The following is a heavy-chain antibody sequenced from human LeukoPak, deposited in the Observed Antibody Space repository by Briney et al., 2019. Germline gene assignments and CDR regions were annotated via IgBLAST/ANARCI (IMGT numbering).Heavy chain of an antibody. Sequence: GGSLRLSCAASGFTFSNYWIHWVRQAPGKGLEWVANIKQDGSEKYYVDSVKGRFTISRDNGKSSLYLQMNSLRAEDTAVYYCGRAMEYWGQGNLVTVSS. CDR2: IKQDGSEK. CDR3: GRAMEY. V-gene: IGHV3-7*01. D-gene: IGHD3-3*01. J-gene: IGHJ4*02. CDR1: GFTFSNYW.